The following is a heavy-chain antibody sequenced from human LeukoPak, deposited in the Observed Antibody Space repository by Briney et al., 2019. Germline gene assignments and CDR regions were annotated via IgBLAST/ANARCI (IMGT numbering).Heavy chain of an antibody. V-gene: IGHV3-53*01. J-gene: IGHJ4*02. Sequence: GGSLRLSCAASGFTVSSNYMSWVRQAPGKGLEWVSVIYSGGSTHFADSVKGRFTISRDTSKNTLYLQMNSLRAEDTAVYYCAGAPLSGWSDYWGQGTLVTVSS. CDR2: IYSGGST. D-gene: IGHD6-19*01. CDR1: GFTVSSNY. CDR3: AGAPLSGWSDY.